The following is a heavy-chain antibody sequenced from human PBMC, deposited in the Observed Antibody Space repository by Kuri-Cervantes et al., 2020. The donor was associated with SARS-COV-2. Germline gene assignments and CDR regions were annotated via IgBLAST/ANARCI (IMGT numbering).Heavy chain of an antibody. Sequence: ASVKVSCKTSGYTFTGYYIHWVRQAPGQGLEWMGWINPNSGGTNYAQQFQGWVTMTRDTSISTAYMETSKLRSDGTALYYCARASSTRWFGGFGRGGGLDYWGQGTLVTVSS. CDR1: GYTFTGYY. D-gene: IGHD3-10*01. J-gene: IGHJ4*02. V-gene: IGHV1-2*04. CDR2: INPNSGGT. CDR3: ARASSTRWFGGFGRGGGLDY.